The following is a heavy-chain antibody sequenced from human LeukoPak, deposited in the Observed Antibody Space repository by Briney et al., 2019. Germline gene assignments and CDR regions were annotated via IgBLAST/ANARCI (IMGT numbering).Heavy chain of an antibody. Sequence: PGRSLRLSCAASGFTFSSYDMHWVRQAPGKGLEWVAVIWYDGSNKYYADSVKGRYTISRDNSKNTLYLQMNSLRAEDTAVYYCAKGLMATIFGLVGYWGQGTLVTVSS. J-gene: IGHJ4*02. D-gene: IGHD5-24*01. CDR3: AKGLMATIFGLVGY. CDR2: IWYDGSNK. CDR1: GFTFSSYD. V-gene: IGHV3-33*06.